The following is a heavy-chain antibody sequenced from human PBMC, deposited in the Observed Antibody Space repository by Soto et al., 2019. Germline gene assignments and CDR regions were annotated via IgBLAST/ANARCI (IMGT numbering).Heavy chain of an antibody. CDR2: IIPIFGTA. J-gene: IGHJ6*02. V-gene: IGHV1-69*13. D-gene: IGHD1-20*01. CDR1: GGTFSSYA. CDR3: ARSWANWNDGIHYYSCYGMDV. Sequence: SVKVSCKASGGTFSSYAISWVRQAPGQGLEWMGGIIPIFGTANYAQKFQGRVTITADESTSTAYMELSSLRSEDTAVYYCARSWANWNDGIHYYSCYGMDVWGQGTTVTVSS.